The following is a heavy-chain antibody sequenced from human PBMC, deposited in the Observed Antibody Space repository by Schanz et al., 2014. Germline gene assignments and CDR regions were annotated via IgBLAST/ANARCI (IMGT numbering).Heavy chain of an antibody. CDR2: IENNANGATT. CDR1: GFTFSEVY. Sequence: EVRLVESGGGLVEPGGSLRLSCSGSGFTFSEVYMSWVRQAPGKGLEWVGRIENNANGATTDYAAPMKGRFTVSRDDSRNTLYLQMNTLGTDDTALYYCTTFNNRDALYIWGQGTMVSVSS. J-gene: IGHJ3*02. D-gene: IGHD1-20*01. CDR3: TTFNNRDALYI. V-gene: IGHV3-15*04.